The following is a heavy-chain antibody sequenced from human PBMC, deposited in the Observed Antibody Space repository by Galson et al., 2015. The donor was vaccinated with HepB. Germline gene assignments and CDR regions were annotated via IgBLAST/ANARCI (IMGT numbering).Heavy chain of an antibody. V-gene: IGHV3-7*03. D-gene: IGHD2-2*01. CDR1: GFTFSSYW. CDR3: ARAEYQLPLYYYYYYMDV. Sequence: SLRLSCAASGFTFSSYWMSWVRQAPGKGLEWVANIKQDGSEKYYVDSVKGRFTISRDNAKNSLYLQMNSLRAEDTAVYYCARAEYQLPLYYYYYYMDVWGKGTTVTVSS. J-gene: IGHJ6*03. CDR2: IKQDGSEK.